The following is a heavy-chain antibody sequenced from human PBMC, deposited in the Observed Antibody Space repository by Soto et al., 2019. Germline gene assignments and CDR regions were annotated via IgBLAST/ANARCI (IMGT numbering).Heavy chain of an antibody. CDR3: AKVPPDWYFDL. CDR1: GGSISSYY. V-gene: IGHV4-59*12. CDR2: IYYSESP. Sequence: QVQLQESGPGLVKPSETLSLTCTVSGGSISSYYWSWIRQPPGQGLEWIGYIYYSESPNYNPSLESALTTTADTTKTHFALKLSSLTSADTAVYYGAKVPPDWYFDLWGRGTLVTVSS. J-gene: IGHJ2*01.